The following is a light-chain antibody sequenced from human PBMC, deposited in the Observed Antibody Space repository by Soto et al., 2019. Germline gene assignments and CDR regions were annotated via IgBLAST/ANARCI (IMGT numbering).Light chain of an antibody. CDR2: SAS. J-gene: IGKJ4*01. V-gene: IGKV1-9*01. Sequence: DIQLTHSPSFLSASVGDTVTITCRASQGMSTYLAWYQQKPGKVLKLLIRSASTLPSGVRPRFSGGGSGTEFTLTISTLQPDDSGIYYCQQLNGYQLAFGGGANVEIK. CDR1: QGMSTY. CDR3: QQLNGYQLA.